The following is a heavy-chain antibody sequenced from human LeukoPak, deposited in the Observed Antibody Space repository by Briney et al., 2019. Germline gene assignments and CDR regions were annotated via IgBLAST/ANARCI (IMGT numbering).Heavy chain of an antibody. J-gene: IGHJ3*02. V-gene: IGHV3-13*01. D-gene: IGHD6-19*01. CDR1: GFTFSSYD. Sequence: GGSQRLSCAASGFTFSSYDMHWVRQATGKGLEWVSAIGTAGDTYYPGSVKGRFTISRENAKNSLYLQMNSLRAGDTAVYYCAREGAVAGQEAFDIWGQGTMVTVSS. CDR2: IGTAGDT. CDR3: AREGAVAGQEAFDI.